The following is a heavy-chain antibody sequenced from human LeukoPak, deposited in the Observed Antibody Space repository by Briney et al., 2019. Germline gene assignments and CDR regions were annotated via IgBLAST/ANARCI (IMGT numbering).Heavy chain of an antibody. CDR3: ARLLSHYYYYMDV. CDR2: IYYSGST. D-gene: IGHD6-13*01. Sequence: SETLSLTCTGSGGSISSSSYYWGWIRQPPGKGLEWIGSIYYSGSTYYNPSLKSRVTISVDTSKNQFSLKLSSVTAADTAVYYCARLLSHYYYYMDVWGKGTTVTISS. V-gene: IGHV4-39*01. CDR1: GGSISSSSYY. J-gene: IGHJ6*03.